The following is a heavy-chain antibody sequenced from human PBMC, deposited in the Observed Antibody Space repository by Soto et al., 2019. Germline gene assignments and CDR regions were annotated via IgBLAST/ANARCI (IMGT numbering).Heavy chain of an antibody. D-gene: IGHD5-12*01. CDR1: GGTFSSYA. V-gene: IGHV1-69*12. J-gene: IGHJ6*02. CDR3: ASLKGVATICYYYYGMYV. CDR2: IIPIFGTA. Sequence: QVQLVQSGAEVKKPGSSVKVSCKASGGTFSSYAISWVRQAPGQGLEWMGGIIPIFGTANYAQKFQGRVTITADESTTTADMELSSLRSEDTAVYYCASLKGVATICYYYYGMYVWGQVITVTVSS.